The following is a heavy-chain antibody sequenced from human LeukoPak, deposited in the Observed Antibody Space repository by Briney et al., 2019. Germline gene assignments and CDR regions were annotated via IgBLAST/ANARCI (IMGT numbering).Heavy chain of an antibody. V-gene: IGHV3-66*01. J-gene: IGHJ3*02. CDR3: ARDATMVRGSDAFDI. Sequence: GGSLRLSCAGSGLTLSTNYMIWVRQAPGKGLEWVSDIYSGGSTYYADSVKGRFTISRDNAKNSLYLQMNSLRAEVTAVYFCARDATMVRGSDAFDIWGQGTMVTVSS. D-gene: IGHD3-10*01. CDR2: IYSGGST. CDR1: GLTLSTNY.